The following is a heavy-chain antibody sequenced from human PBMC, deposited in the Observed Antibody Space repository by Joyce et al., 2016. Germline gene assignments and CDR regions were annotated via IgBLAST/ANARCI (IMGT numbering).Heavy chain of an antibody. CDR1: GYTFTSYA. J-gene: IGHJ6*02. CDR2: IKTKNGDT. V-gene: IGHV1-3*04. CDR3: AREGWEWNRNYGGYYGMDV. Sequence: QVQVVQSGTEVKKPGASVKVSCKTSGYTFTSYAMHWVRQAPGQRPEWMGWIKTKNGDTRYSKKFQGRVTITRDTSATTAYMALSRLRSEDTAVYYCAREGWEWNRNYGGYYGMDVWGQGTTVTVSS. D-gene: IGHD4-11*01.